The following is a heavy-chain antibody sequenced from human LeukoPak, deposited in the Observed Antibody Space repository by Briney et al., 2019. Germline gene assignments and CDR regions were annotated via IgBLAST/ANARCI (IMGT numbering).Heavy chain of an antibody. CDR3: AKDVSVVVPAAMPFDY. V-gene: IGHV3-23*01. D-gene: IGHD2-2*01. CDR2: ISGSGGST. J-gene: IGHJ4*02. CDR1: GFTFSSYG. Sequence: GGSLRLSCAASGFTFSSYGMSWVRQAPGKGLEWVSAISGSGGSTYYADSVKGRFTISRDNSKNTLYLQMNSLRAEDTAVYYCAKDVSVVVPAAMPFDYWGQGTLVTVSS.